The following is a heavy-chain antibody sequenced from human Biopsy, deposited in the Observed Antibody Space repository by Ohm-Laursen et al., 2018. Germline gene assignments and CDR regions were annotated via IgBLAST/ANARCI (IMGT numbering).Heavy chain of an antibody. D-gene: IGHD2-15*01. V-gene: IGHV1-69*04. Sequence: PVKVSCKASGGTSSNFAINWVRQAPGQGLECMGRIIPLIGLTNYAQKFQGRVTITADKFTNTVYMELSSLRSDDTAVYFCARDCNGDNCGVDFWGQGTLVTVS. CDR2: IIPLIGLT. CDR1: GGTSSNFA. J-gene: IGHJ4*02. CDR3: ARDCNGDNCGVDF.